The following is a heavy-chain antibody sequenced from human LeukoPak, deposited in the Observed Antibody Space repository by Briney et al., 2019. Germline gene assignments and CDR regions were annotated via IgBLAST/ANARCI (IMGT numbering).Heavy chain of an antibody. D-gene: IGHD2-2*01. CDR3: AKVACSITSCYFTDY. V-gene: IGHV3-30*02. Sequence: GGSLRLSCAASGFTFSNYGMHWVRQAPGKGLGWVAFIRYDGSTKYYADSVKGRFTISRDSSKNTLFLQMDSLRAEDTAVYYCAKVACSITSCYFTDYWGQGTMVTVSS. J-gene: IGHJ4*02. CDR1: GFTFSNYG. CDR2: IRYDGSTK.